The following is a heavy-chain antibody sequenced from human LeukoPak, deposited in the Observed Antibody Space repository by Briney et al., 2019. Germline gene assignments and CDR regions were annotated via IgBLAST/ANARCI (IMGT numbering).Heavy chain of an antibody. D-gene: IGHD1-14*01. J-gene: IGHJ4*02. CDR1: GYTFTDNY. V-gene: IGHV1-2*02. CDR3: VRDLTNPASGDY. CDR2: MHASTGDT. Sequence: ASVKVSCKASGYTFTDNYIHWVRQAPGHGLECMGWMHASTGDTVYVQKFQGRVTFTRDTSISTAYMELHRLGSDDTAVYYCVRDLTNPASGDYWGQGTLVSVSS.